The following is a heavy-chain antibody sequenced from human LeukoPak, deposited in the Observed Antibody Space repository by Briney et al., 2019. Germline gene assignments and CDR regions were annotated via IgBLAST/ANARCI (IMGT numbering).Heavy chain of an antibody. D-gene: IGHD2-8*01. Sequence: GGSLRLSCAASGFTFSSYAMSWVRQAPGKGLEWVSAISGSGGSTYYADSVKGRFTISRDNSKNTLYLQMNSLRAEDTAVYYCARVSGQICTNGVCYFEHFDYWGQGTLVTVSS. J-gene: IGHJ4*02. CDR2: ISGSGGST. CDR3: ARVSGQICTNGVCYFEHFDY. V-gene: IGHV3-23*01. CDR1: GFTFSSYA.